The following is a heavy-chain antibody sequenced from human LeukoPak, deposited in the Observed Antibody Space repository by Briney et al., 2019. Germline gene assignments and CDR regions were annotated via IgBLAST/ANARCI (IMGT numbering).Heavy chain of an antibody. CDR2: VKQDGSAK. J-gene: IGHJ4*02. Sequence: PGGSLRLSCAVSGFTFSRYWMSWVRQAPGKGLEWVATVKQDGSAKYYVDSVKGRFTISRENAKNSLYLQMNSLRAKDTALYYCATDRGDYYDSSGDSPFDYWGQGTLVTVSS. D-gene: IGHD3-22*01. V-gene: IGHV3-7*01. CDR3: ATDRGDYYDSSGDSPFDY. CDR1: GFTFSRYW.